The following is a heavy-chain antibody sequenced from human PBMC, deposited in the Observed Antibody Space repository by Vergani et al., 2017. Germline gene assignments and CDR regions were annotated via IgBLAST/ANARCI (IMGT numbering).Heavy chain of an antibody. CDR3: AKDLAAAVGQYYYYYGMDV. V-gene: IGHV3-33*06. D-gene: IGHD6-13*01. J-gene: IGHJ6*02. CDR1: GFTFSSYG. Sequence: QVQLVESGGGVVQPGRSLRLSCAASGFTFSSYGMHWVRQAPGKGLEWVAVIWYDGSNKYYADSVKGRFTISRDNSKNTLYLQMNSLRAEDTAVYYCAKDLAAAVGQYYYYYGMDVWGQGTTVTVSS. CDR2: IWYDGSNK.